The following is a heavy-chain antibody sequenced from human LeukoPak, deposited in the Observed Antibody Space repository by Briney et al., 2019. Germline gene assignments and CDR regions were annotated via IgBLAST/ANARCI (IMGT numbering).Heavy chain of an antibody. CDR3: AREDNHYYHSMDV. CDR2: ISSRSSTI. CDR1: GFTFSSYS. Sequence: GRSLRLSCAASGFTFSSYSMNWVRQAPGKGLEWVSYISSRSSTIYYADSVKGRFTISRDNAKNSLYLQVNSLRAEDTAVFYCAREDNHYYHSMDVWGKGTTVTVSS. D-gene: IGHD1-14*01. V-gene: IGHV3-48*01. J-gene: IGHJ6*03.